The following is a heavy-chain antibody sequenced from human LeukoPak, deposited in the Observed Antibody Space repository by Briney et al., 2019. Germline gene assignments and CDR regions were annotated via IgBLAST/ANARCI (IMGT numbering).Heavy chain of an antibody. V-gene: IGHV3-21*01. D-gene: IGHD3-10*01. CDR1: GFTFSSYS. Sequence: GGSLRLSCAASGFTFSSYSMNWVRQAPGKGLEWVSSISSGSSYIYYADSVKGRFTISRDNAKNSLYLQMNSLRAEDTAVYYCAREPQITMVRGVNFDYWDQGTLVTVSS. CDR3: AREPQITMVRGVNFDY. CDR2: ISSGSSYI. J-gene: IGHJ4*02.